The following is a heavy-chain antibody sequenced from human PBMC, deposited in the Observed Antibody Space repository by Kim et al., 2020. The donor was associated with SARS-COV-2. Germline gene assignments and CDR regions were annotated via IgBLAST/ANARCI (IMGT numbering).Heavy chain of an antibody. CDR3: ARQLWLFDWDY. Sequence: SETLSLTCTVSGGSISSYYWSWIRQPPGKGLEWIGYIYYSGSTNYNPSLKSRVTISVDTSKNQFSLKLSSVTAADTAVYYCARQLWLFDWDYWGQGTLVTVSS. V-gene: IGHV4-59*08. CDR2: IYYSGST. D-gene: IGHD5-18*01. J-gene: IGHJ4*02. CDR1: GGSISSYY.